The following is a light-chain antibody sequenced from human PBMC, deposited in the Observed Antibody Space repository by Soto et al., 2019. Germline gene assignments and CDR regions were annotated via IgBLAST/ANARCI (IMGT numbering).Light chain of an antibody. Sequence: QSALTQPASVSGAPGQSITISCTGTISDIGGYNFISWYQHHPGKPPKLVIYDVNNRPSGISYRFSGSKSGNTASLTISGLQAEDEADYYCDSYTRTTTLVFGGGTKVTVL. CDR1: ISDIGGYNF. CDR3: DSYTRTTTLV. V-gene: IGLV2-14*01. J-gene: IGLJ2*01. CDR2: DVN.